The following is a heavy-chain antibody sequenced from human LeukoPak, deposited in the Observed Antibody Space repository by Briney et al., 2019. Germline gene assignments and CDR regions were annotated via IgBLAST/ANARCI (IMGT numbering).Heavy chain of an antibody. Sequence: SETLSLTRTVSGGSIISDSWTWIRPPPGKELEWIGYLYDSGSTKYNPSLKSRVTISLDTSKSQFSLKVTSVTAADTAVYFCARRGRSPGFAGKFTHYYYMDVWGEGTAVTVSS. CDR3: ARRGRSPGFAGKFTHYYYMDV. CDR1: GGSIISDS. D-gene: IGHD3-10*01. V-gene: IGHV4-59*08. J-gene: IGHJ6*03. CDR2: LYDSGST.